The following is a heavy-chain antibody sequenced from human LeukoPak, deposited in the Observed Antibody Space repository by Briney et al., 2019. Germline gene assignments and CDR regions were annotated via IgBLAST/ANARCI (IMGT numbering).Heavy chain of an antibody. J-gene: IGHJ4*02. V-gene: IGHV1-46*01. CDR3: ARGGITIFGVVIIQAHFDY. CDR2: INPSGGST. Sequence: ASVKVSCKASGYTFTSYYIHWVRQAPGQGLEWMGIINPSGGSTNHAQKFQGRVTMTTDTSMSTVYMQLSSLTSEDTAVYYCARGGITIFGVVIIQAHFDYWGQGTLVTVSS. CDR1: GYTFTSYY. D-gene: IGHD3-3*01.